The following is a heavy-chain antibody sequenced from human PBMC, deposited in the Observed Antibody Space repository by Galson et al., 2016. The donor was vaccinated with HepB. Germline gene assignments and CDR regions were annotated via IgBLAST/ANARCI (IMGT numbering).Heavy chain of an antibody. J-gene: IGHJ4*02. CDR2: IIPIFGTA. CDR3: ARSINAFGGVSAADQYYFDY. CDR1: GGTFSSYA. D-gene: IGHD3-16*01. V-gene: IGHV1-69*13. Sequence: SVKVSCKASGGTFSSYAISWVRQAPGQGLEWMGGIIPIFGTANYAQKFQGRVTITADESTSTAYMELISLRSEDTAVYYCARSINAFGGVSAADQYYFDYWGQGTLVTVSS.